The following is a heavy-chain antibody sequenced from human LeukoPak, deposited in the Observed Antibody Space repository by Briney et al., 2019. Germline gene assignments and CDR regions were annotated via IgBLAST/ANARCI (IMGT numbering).Heavy chain of an antibody. J-gene: IGHJ4*02. D-gene: IGHD3-3*01. V-gene: IGHV3-21*04. CDR1: GFTFSSYS. CDR3: AKVGFSEMEWLLYSDH. Sequence: GGSLRLSCAASGFTFSSYSMNWVRQAPGKGLEWISCISSSGSYIYYADSVRGRFTISRDNSKNTLYLQMNSLRAEDTAVYYCAKVGFSEMEWLLYSDHWGQGTLVTVSS. CDR2: ISSSGSYI.